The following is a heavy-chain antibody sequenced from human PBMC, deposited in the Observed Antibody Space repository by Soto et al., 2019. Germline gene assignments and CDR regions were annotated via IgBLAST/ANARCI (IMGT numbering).Heavy chain of an antibody. CDR2: MNPNSGNT. CDR1: EYTFTSYD. Sequence: ASVKVSCKASEYTFTSYDINWVRQATGQGLEWMGWMNPNSGNTGYAQKFQGRVTMTRNTSISTAYMELSSLRSEDTAVYYCARGGDIVVVVAASGYGMDVWGQGTTVTVSS. CDR3: ARGGDIVVVVAASGYGMDV. V-gene: IGHV1-8*01. J-gene: IGHJ6*02. D-gene: IGHD2-15*01.